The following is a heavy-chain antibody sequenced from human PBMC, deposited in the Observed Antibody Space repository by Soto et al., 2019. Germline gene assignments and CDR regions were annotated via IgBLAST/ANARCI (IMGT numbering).Heavy chain of an antibody. CDR3: AKWYCSGGSCYPFYFDY. V-gene: IGHV3-74*01. CDR2: INSGGSST. CDR1: GFTFSSYW. J-gene: IGHJ4*02. Sequence: GGSLRLSCAASGFTFSSYWMHWVRQAPGKGLVWVSRINSGGSSTTYADSVKGRFTMSRDNSKNTLYLQMNSLRAEDTAVYYCAKWYCSGGSCYPFYFDYWGQGTLVTVSS. D-gene: IGHD2-15*01.